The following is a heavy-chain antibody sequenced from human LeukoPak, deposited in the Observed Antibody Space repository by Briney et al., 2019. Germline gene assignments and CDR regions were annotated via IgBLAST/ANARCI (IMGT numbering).Heavy chain of an antibody. V-gene: IGHV4-59*01. J-gene: IGHJ4*01. CDR1: GGSISSYY. Sequence: PSESLSLTCTVSGGSISSYYWSWIRQPPGKGLEWIGYIYYSGSTNYNPSLKSRVTISVDTSKNQFSLKLSSVTAADTAVYYCARIGHEDYYFDYWGQRTLPTVSS. CDR3: ARIGHEDYYFDY. CDR2: IYYSGST.